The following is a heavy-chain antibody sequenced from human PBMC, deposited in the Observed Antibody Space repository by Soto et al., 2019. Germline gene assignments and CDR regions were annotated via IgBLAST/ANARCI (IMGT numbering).Heavy chain of an antibody. V-gene: IGHV3-48*02. CDR2: ISANSDTR. D-gene: IGHD6-6*01. CDR3: ARVPSARFASGP. J-gene: IGHJ5*02. CDR1: GFTFSSHS. Sequence: GSLRLSCAASGFTFSSHSMNWVRQAPGKGLEWISYISANSDTRDYADSVKGRFTISRDNARNSLYLQINSLRDEDTAVYYCARVPSARFASGPWGQGTLVTVSS.